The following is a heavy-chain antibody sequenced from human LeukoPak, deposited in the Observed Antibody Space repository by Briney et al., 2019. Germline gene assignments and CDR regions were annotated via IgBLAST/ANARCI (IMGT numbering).Heavy chain of an antibody. CDR3: ARLRETTVTRDDSYYYMDV. J-gene: IGHJ6*03. CDR1: GFTLSGNY. V-gene: IGHV3-53*01. CDR2: VYSGVST. D-gene: IGHD4-17*01. Sequence: PGGSLRLSCAASGFTLSGNYISWLRQAPGKGLEWVSVVYSGVSTYYADSVKGRFTISRDSSKNTLYLQMDSLRAEDTAVYYCARLRETTVTRDDSYYYMDVWGKGTTVTVSS.